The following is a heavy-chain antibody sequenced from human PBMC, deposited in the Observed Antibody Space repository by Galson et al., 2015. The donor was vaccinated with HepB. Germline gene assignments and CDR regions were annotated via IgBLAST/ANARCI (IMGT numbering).Heavy chain of an antibody. CDR2: IYYSGST. V-gene: IGHV4-39*07. CDR1: GGSISSSSYY. D-gene: IGHD5-18*01. J-gene: IGHJ6*02. Sequence: SETLSLTCTVSGGSISSSSYYWGWIRQPPGKGLEWIGSIYYSGSTYYNPSLKSRVTISVDTSKNQFSLKLSSVTAADTAVYYCARRRGYSYGPYYYYGMDVWGQGTTVTVSS. CDR3: ARRRGYSYGPYYYYGMDV.